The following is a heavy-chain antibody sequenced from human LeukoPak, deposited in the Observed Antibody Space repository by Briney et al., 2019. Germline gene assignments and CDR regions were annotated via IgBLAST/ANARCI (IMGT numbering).Heavy chain of an antibody. CDR1: GFTFSSYC. V-gene: IGHV3-30*18. CDR3: AKAESPINRYNWNDKRRPYGMDV. Sequence: GGSLRLSCAASGFTFSSYCMHWVRQAPGKGLEWVAVISYDGSNKYYADSVKGRFTISRDNSKNTLYLQMNSLRAEDTAVYYCAKAESPINRYNWNDKRRPYGMDVWGQGTTVTVSS. J-gene: IGHJ6*02. CDR2: ISYDGSNK. D-gene: IGHD1-20*01.